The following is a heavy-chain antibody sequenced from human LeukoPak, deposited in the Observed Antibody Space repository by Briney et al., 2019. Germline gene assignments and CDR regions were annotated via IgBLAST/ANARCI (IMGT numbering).Heavy chain of an antibody. V-gene: IGHV1-46*03. CDR2: INPSGSST. D-gene: IGHD4-17*01. CDR3: AVRTSYHSTVTTVYYFDC. CDR1: GYTFTSYY. J-gene: IGHJ4*02. Sequence: ASVKVSCKASGYTFTSYYMHWVRQAPAQGLEWMGLINPSGSSTSYAQKFQGRVTMTRDTSTSTVYMELSSLRSEDTAVYYCAVRTSYHSTVTTVYYFDCRGQGTLGTVS.